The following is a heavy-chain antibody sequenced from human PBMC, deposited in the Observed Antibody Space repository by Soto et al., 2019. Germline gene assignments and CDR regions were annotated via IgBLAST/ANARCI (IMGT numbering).Heavy chain of an antibody. Sequence: PSETLSLTCTVSGGSISSRDSYLGWIRRPPGKGLEWIGSFPYSGNTYYNPSLKSRVTISVDTSKNQLSLRVTSVTAADTAVYYCARRFWRSHFDYWGQGTMVTVSS. V-gene: IGHV4-39*01. CDR1: GGSISSRDSY. CDR3: ARRFWRSHFDY. CDR2: FPYSGNT. J-gene: IGHJ4*02. D-gene: IGHD3-3*01.